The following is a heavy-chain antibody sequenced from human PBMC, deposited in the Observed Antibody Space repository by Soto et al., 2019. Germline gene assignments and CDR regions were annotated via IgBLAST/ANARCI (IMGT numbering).Heavy chain of an antibody. CDR2: ISSSSSYI. J-gene: IGHJ5*02. CDR3: ARHGDYIGPFDP. Sequence: PGGSLRLSCAASGFTFSSYSMNWVRQAPGKGLEWVSSISSSSSYIYYADSVKGRFTISRDNAKNSLYLQMNSLRAEDTAVYYCARHGDYIGPFDPWGQGALVTVSS. CDR1: GFTFSSYS. D-gene: IGHD4-4*01. V-gene: IGHV3-21*01.